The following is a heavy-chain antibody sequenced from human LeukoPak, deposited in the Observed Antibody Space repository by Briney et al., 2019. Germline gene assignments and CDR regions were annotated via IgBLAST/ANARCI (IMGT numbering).Heavy chain of an antibody. Sequence: GGSLRLSCAASGFTFSSYGMHWVRQAPGKGLEWVAVICDDGNCKYYADSVKGRFTISRDNSNNTLSLQMNSLRAEVTALYYCVAAPGIHYFDYWGQGTLVTVSS. D-gene: IGHD6-13*01. J-gene: IGHJ4*02. CDR1: GFTFSSYG. V-gene: IGHV3-33*01. CDR3: VAAPGIHYFDY. CDR2: ICDDGNCK.